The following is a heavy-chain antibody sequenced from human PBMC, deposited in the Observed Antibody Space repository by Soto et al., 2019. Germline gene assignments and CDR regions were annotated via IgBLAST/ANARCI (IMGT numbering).Heavy chain of an antibody. CDR1: GSTITAYG. D-gene: IGHD6-13*01. Sequence: QVQLVQSGDEVKQPGASVKVSCKASGSTITAYGISWVRQAPGQGLEWMAWISSHNGNTYYAQNLQGRVTMTTDTSTSTAYMELRSLRSDDTAVYYCASSSIAEAGPFDYWGQGALVTVSS. V-gene: IGHV1-18*01. CDR3: ASSSIAEAGPFDY. CDR2: ISSHNGNT. J-gene: IGHJ4*02.